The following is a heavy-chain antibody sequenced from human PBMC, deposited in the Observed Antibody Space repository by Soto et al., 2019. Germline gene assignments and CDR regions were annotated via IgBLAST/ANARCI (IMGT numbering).Heavy chain of an antibody. D-gene: IGHD4-17*01. Sequence: ASVKVSCKASGYTFTSYGISWVRQAPGQGLEWMGWISAYNGNTNYAQKLQGRVTMTTDTSTSTAYMELRSLRSDDTAVYYCARDSGDYGWDYYYYYMDVWGKGTTVTVSS. V-gene: IGHV1-18*01. CDR3: ARDSGDYGWDYYYYYMDV. CDR2: ISAYNGNT. J-gene: IGHJ6*03. CDR1: GYTFTSYG.